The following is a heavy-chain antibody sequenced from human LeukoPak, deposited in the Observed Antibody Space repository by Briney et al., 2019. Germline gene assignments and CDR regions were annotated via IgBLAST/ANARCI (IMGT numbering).Heavy chain of an antibody. Sequence: GGSLRLSYAASGFTFSDYYMSWIRQAPGKGLEWVSYISSSGSTIYYADSVKGRFTISRDNAKNSLYLQMNSLRAEGTAVYYCARRPYYDILTGYVGGMDVWGQGTTVTVSS. J-gene: IGHJ6*02. D-gene: IGHD3-9*01. V-gene: IGHV3-11*01. CDR1: GFTFSDYY. CDR2: ISSSGSTI. CDR3: ARRPYYDILTGYVGGMDV.